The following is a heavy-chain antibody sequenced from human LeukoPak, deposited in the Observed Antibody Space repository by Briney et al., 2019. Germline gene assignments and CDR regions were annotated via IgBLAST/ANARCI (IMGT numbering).Heavy chain of an antibody. CDR3: AREGRGSSWYYYYYGMDV. V-gene: IGHV4-38-2*02. J-gene: IGHJ6*02. D-gene: IGHD6-13*01. Sequence: SETLSLTCTVSGYSISSGYYWGWIRQPPGKGLEWIGSIYHSGSTYYNPSFKSRVTISVDTSKNQFSLKLSSVTAADTAVYYCAREGRGSSWYYYYYGMDVWGQGTTVTVSS. CDR1: GYSISSGYY. CDR2: IYHSGST.